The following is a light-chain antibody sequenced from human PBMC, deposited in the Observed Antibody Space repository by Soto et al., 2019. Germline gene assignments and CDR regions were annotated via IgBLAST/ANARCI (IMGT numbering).Light chain of an antibody. J-gene: IGKJ3*01. CDR2: AAS. CDR3: QQANSFPFT. CDR1: QGIISW. V-gene: IGKV1-12*01. Sequence: DIQMTQSPSSVSASVGDSVTITGRASQGIISWLAWYQQQPGKAPKLLIFAASSVQSGVPSRFSGSGSGTDFTLTISSLQPEDFATYYCQQANSFPFTFGPGTKVDIK.